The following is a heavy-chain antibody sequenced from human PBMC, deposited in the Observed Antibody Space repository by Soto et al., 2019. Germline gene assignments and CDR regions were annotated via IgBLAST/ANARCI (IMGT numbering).Heavy chain of an antibody. Sequence: SETLSLTCTVSGGSVSSGSYYWSWIRHPPGKGLEWIGYIYYSGNTNYNPSLKSRVTISVDTSKNQFSLKLSSVTAADTAVYYCARGGSDFWSGYYRVEGSAFDIWGQGTMVTVSS. J-gene: IGHJ3*02. CDR2: IYYSGNT. D-gene: IGHD3-3*01. V-gene: IGHV4-61*01. CDR3: ARGGSDFWSGYYRVEGSAFDI. CDR1: GGSVSSGSYY.